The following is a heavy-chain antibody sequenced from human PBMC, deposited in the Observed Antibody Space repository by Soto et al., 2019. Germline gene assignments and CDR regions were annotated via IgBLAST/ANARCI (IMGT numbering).Heavy chain of an antibody. Sequence: QVPLQESGPGLVRPSGTLSLTCTVSSGSISTANWWSWVRQPPGRGLEWIGEIYHSGSTNYNLSLKSRVTLSVDKSKNQFSLRLSSVTAADTAMYYCARRGGGVVLTATTPFDYWGQGTLVTVSS. D-gene: IGHD2-21*02. CDR1: SGSISTANW. V-gene: IGHV4-4*02. CDR3: ARRGGGVVLTATTPFDY. J-gene: IGHJ4*02. CDR2: IYHSGST.